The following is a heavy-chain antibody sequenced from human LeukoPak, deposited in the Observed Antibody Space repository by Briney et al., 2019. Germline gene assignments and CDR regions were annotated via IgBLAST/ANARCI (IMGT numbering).Heavy chain of an antibody. D-gene: IGHD2-2*01. CDR3: ARCAYCSGTSCCLGAFDY. V-gene: IGHV4-4*07. CDR1: GGSISSYY. J-gene: IGHJ4*02. CDR2: IYTSGST. Sequence: SETLSLTCTVSGGSISSYYWSWIRQPAGKGLEWIGRIYTSGSTNYNPSLKSRVTMPVDASKNQFSLKLSSVTAADTAVYYCARCAYCSGTSCCLGAFDYWGQGTLVTVSS.